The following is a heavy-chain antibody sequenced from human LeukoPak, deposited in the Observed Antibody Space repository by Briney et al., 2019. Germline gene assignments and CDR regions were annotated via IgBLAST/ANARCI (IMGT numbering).Heavy chain of an antibody. V-gene: IGHV3-48*01. D-gene: IGHD6-6*01. CDR1: GFTFSSYS. CDR3: ARDSGSYGVDY. J-gene: IGHJ4*02. CDR2: ISSSSSTI. Sequence: GGSLRLSCAASGFTFSSYSMNWVRQAPGKGLEWVSYISSSSSTIYYADSVKGRFTISRDNAKNSLYLQMNSLRAEDTAVYYCARDSGSYGVDYWGQGTLVTVSS.